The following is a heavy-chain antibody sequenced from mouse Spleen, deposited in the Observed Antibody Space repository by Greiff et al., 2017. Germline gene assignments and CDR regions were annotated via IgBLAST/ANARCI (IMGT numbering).Heavy chain of an antibody. V-gene: IGHV14-4*01. CDR3: TDGNSFAY. D-gene: IGHD2-1*01. CDR2: IDPENGDT. CDR1: GFNIKDDY. J-gene: IGHJ3*01. Sequence: VQLKESGAELVRPGASVKLSCTASGFNIKDDYMHWVKQRPEQGLEWIGWIDPENGDTEYASKFQGKATITADTSSNTAYLQLSSLTSEDTAVYYCTDGNSFAYWGQGTLVTVSA.